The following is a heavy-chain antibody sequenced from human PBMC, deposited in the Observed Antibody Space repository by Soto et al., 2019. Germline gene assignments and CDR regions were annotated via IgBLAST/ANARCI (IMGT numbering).Heavy chain of an antibody. D-gene: IGHD3-10*01. CDR3: AGDGGSGSYES. CDR1: GFIFSRSA. J-gene: IGHJ5*02. CDR2: TSYDGSNK. Sequence: QVQLVESGGGVVQPGRSLRLSCAASGFIFSRSAMHWVRQAPGKGLEWVAVTSYDGSNKYYAESVKGRFTISRDNSKNTLHLQMNSLRAEDTAVYYGAGDGGSGSYESWGQGTLVTVSS. V-gene: IGHV3-30-3*01.